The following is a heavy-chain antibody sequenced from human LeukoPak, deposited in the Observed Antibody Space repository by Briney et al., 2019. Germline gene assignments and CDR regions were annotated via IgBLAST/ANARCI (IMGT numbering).Heavy chain of an antibody. CDR3: ARVYYHYYYYGMDV. D-gene: IGHD3-22*01. V-gene: IGHV1-46*01. J-gene: IGHJ6*02. CDR2: INPSGGST. CDR1: GGTFSSYA. Sequence: EASVKVSCKASGGTFSSYAISWVRQAPGQGLEWMGIINPSGGSTSYAQKFQGRVTMTRDTSTSTVYMELSSLRSEDTAVYYCARVYYHYYYYGMDVWGQGTTVTVSS.